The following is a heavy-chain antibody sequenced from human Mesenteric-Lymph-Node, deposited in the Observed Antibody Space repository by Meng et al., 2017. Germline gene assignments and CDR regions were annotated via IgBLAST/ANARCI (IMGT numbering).Heavy chain of an antibody. J-gene: IGHJ4*02. V-gene: IGHV3-30*04. Sequence: GESLKISCAASGFTFSSYALSWVRQTPGKGLEWVAVISYDVSNKYCADSVKGRFTISRDNSKNTLYLQMNSLRAEDTAVYYCARGDDYWGQGTLVTVSS. CDR3: ARGDDY. CDR1: GFTFSSYA. CDR2: ISYDVSNK.